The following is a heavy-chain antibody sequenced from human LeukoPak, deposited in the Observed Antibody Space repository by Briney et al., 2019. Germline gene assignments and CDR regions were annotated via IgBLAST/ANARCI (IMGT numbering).Heavy chain of an antibody. Sequence: PGGSLRLSCAASGFTFSSYSMNWVRQAPGKGLEWVSSISSSSSYIYYADSVKGRFIISRDNAKNSLYLQMNSLRAEDTAVYYCARGHSSGWYGWFDPWGQGTLVTVSS. CDR2: ISSSSSYI. D-gene: IGHD6-19*01. CDR1: GFTFSSYS. V-gene: IGHV3-21*01. CDR3: ARGHSSGWYGWFDP. J-gene: IGHJ5*02.